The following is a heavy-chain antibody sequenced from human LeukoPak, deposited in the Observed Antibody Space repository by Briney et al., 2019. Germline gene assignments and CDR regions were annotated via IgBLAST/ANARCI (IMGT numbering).Heavy chain of an antibody. CDR1: GFTFSSYG. Sequence: PGRSLRLSCAASGFTFSSYGIHWVRQAPGKGLEWVAVISNDGSNKFYADSVKGRFTISRDNSKNTLYLQMNSLRAEDTAFYYCAKETGRWELEWGQGTLVTVSS. V-gene: IGHV3-30*18. CDR2: ISNDGSNK. CDR3: AKETGRWELE. D-gene: IGHD1-26*01. J-gene: IGHJ4*02.